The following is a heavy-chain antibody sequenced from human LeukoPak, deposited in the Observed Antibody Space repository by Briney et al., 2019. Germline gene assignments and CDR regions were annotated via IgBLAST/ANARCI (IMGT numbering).Heavy chain of an antibody. CDR2: ISSSSSTI. Sequence: GGSLRLSCAASGFTFSSYSMNWVRQAPGKGLEWVSYISSSSSTIYYADSVKGRFTISRDNAKNSLYLQMNSLRAEDTAVYYCVRAGGYSSSWSHFDYWGQGTLVTVSS. CDR1: GFTFSSYS. CDR3: VRAGGYSSSWSHFDY. V-gene: IGHV3-48*01. D-gene: IGHD6-13*01. J-gene: IGHJ4*02.